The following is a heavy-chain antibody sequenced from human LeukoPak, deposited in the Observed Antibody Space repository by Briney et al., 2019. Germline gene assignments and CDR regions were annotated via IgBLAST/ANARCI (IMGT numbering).Heavy chain of an antibody. V-gene: IGHV3-23*01. J-gene: IGHJ3*02. CDR2: ISGSGGST. Sequence: GGSLRLSCAASGFTFSSYAMSWVRQAPGKGLEWVSAISGSGGSTYYADPVKGRFTISRDNSKNTLYLQMNSLRAEDTAVYYCAKVHKSPDAFDIWGQGTMVTVSS. CDR3: AKVHKSPDAFDI. CDR1: GFTFSSYA.